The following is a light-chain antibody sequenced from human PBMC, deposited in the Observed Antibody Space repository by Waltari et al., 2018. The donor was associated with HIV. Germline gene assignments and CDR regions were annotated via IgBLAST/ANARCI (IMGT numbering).Light chain of an antibody. J-gene: IGKJ1*01. CDR3: QQYNHWPRT. CDR2: GAS. CDR1: QSISGN. V-gene: IGKV3-15*01. Sequence: EIVMTQSQATLSLSPGERATLSCRASQSISGNLAWYQQRRGQAPWLLIYGASTRASGIPGRCSGSGSGPDFGLTISSLQSEESALYYCQQYNHWPRTFGQGTKLEI.